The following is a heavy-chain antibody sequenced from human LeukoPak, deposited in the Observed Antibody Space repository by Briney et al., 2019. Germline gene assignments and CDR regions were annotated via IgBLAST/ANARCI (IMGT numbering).Heavy chain of an antibody. D-gene: IGHD3-16*01. Sequence: PGGSLRLSCAASGSTFSSYAMHWVRQAPGKGLEWVAVISYDGSNKYYADSVKGRFTISRDNSKNTLYLQMNSLRAEDTAVYYCARAHLGELPNRSLGISYWGQGTLVTVSS. J-gene: IGHJ4*02. CDR3: ARAHLGELPNRSLGISY. V-gene: IGHV3-30*04. CDR2: ISYDGSNK. CDR1: GSTFSSYA.